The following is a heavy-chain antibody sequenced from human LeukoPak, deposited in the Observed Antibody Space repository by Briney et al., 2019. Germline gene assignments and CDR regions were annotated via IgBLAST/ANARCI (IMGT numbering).Heavy chain of an antibody. CDR2: IGASGADT. CDR3: ARRPRDTSGYYLGAFHD. Sequence: GGPLRLSCAASVFTFTNYAMTWVRQAPGKGLEWVSVIGASGADTYYSDSVKGRVTVSRDNSQNTLFLHMGSLRAEDTAVYFCARRPRDTSGYYLGAFHDWGQGTTVTVSS. D-gene: IGHD3-22*01. V-gene: IGHV3-23*01. J-gene: IGHJ3*01. CDR1: VFTFTNYA.